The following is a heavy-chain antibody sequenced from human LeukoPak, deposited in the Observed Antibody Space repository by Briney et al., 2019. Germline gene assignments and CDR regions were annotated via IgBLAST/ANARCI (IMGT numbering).Heavy chain of an antibody. J-gene: IGHJ6*02. V-gene: IGHV1-3*01. CDR1: GYTFTSYA. CDR3: ARSYMEYSSSSPFYYYYYGMDV. CDR2: INAGTGNT. D-gene: IGHD6-6*01. Sequence: GASVKVSCKAFGYTFTSYAMHWVRQAPGQRLEWMGWINAGTGNTKYSQKFQGRVTITRDTSASTAYMELSSLRSEDTAVYYCARSYMEYSSSSPFYYYYYGMDVWGQGTTVTVSS.